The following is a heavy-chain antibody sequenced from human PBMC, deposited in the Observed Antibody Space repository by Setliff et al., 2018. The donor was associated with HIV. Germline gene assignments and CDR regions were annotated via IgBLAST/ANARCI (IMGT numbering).Heavy chain of an antibody. CDR2: IIPMYGTT. D-gene: IGHD5-12*01. Sequence: SVKVSCKASRGTFNRYTISWVRQAPGQGLEWMGGIIPMYGTTKYAKEFQGRVTSTADESTSTAYMELSGLKSEDTALYYCASAPPDIVATNDNWYFDVWGRGTLVTVSS. V-gene: IGHV1-69*13. CDR1: RGTFNRYT. J-gene: IGHJ2*01. CDR3: ASAPPDIVATNDNWYFDV.